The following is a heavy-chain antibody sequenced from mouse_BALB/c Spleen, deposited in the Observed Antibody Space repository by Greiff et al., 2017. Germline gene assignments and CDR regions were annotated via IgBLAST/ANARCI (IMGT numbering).Heavy chain of an antibody. J-gene: IGHJ4*01. Sequence: EVHLVESGGGLVQPGGSRKLSCAASGFTFSSFGMHWVRQAPEKGLEWVAYISSGSSTIYYADTVKGRFTISRDNPKKTLFLQMTSLRSEDTAMYYCARGGRYDGYAMDYWGQGTSGTVSS. CDR3: ARGGRYDGYAMDY. CDR1: GFTFSSFG. D-gene: IGHD2-14*01. CDR2: ISSGSSTI. V-gene: IGHV5-17*02.